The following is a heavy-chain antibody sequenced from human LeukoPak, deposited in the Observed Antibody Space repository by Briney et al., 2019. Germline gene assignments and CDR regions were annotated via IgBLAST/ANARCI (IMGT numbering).Heavy chain of an antibody. CDR3: ARGGTRVLEWLFVDY. CDR1: GGTFSSYA. J-gene: IGHJ4*02. CDR2: INPSGGST. V-gene: IGHV1-46*01. Sequence: ASVKVSCKASGGTFSSYAISWVRQAPGQGLEWMGIINPSGGSTSYAQKFQGRVTMTRDTSTSTVYMELSSLRSEDTAVYYCARGGTRVLEWLFVDYWGQGTLVTVSS. D-gene: IGHD3-3*01.